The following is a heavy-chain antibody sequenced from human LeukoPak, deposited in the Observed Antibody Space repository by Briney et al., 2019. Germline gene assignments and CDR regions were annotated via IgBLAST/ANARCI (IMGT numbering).Heavy chain of an antibody. J-gene: IGHJ4*02. CDR2: NHYTGST. D-gene: IGHD3-10*01. CDR1: GGSISSSDYY. V-gene: IGHV4-30-4*08. CDR3: ARVYYGSGSLYYFDY. Sequence: PSQTLSLTCTVSGGSISSSDYYWSWIRQPPGKSLEWIGYNHYTGSTYYNPSLNSRVTMSVDTSKNQFSLKLSSVTAADTAVYFCARVYYGSGSLYYFDYWGQGTLVTVSS.